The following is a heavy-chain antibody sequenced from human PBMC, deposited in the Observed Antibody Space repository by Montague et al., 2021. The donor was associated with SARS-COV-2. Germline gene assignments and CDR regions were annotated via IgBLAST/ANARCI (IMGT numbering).Heavy chain of an antibody. V-gene: IGHV4-59*01. CDR3: VREKSIRGLRHGMDV. D-gene: IGHD3-10*01. CDR1: GGSINSYS. J-gene: IGHJ6*02. Sequence: SETLSLTCNVSGGSINSYSWSWIRQPPGKGLEWIANFHYSGRSDHNPSLESRVTISVDMSQSQVSLKLTAVTAADTAVYYCVREKSIRGLRHGMDVWGQGTTVIVSS. CDR2: FHYSGRS.